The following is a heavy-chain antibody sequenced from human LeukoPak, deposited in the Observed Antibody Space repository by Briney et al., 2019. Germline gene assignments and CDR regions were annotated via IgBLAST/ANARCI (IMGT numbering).Heavy chain of an antibody. CDR3: ARVRPLKRELPSFVDY. D-gene: IGHD1-26*01. CDR2: IYYSGST. V-gene: IGHV4-59*01. CDR1: GGSISSYY. J-gene: IGHJ4*02. Sequence: SETLSLTCTVSGGSISSYYWSWIRQPPGKGLEWIGYIYYSGSTNYNPSLKSRVTISVDTSKNQFSLKLSSVTAADTAVYYCARVRPLKRELPSFVDYWGQGTLVTVSS.